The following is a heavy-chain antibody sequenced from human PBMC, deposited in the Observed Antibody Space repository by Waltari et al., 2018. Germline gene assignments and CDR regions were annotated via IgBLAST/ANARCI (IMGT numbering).Heavy chain of an antibody. Sequence: QVQLVQSGAEVKKPGSSVKVSCKASGGTFGRFAISWVRQAAGEGLEWMGGLIPKIGASNYAQKFQGRVTITADDSTRIAYMEVSSLSFEDTAVYFCATDTSPPYWGQGTLVIVSS. CDR2: LIPKIGAS. J-gene: IGHJ4*02. D-gene: IGHD2-2*01. V-gene: IGHV1-69*01. CDR3: ATDTSPPY. CDR1: GGTFGRFA.